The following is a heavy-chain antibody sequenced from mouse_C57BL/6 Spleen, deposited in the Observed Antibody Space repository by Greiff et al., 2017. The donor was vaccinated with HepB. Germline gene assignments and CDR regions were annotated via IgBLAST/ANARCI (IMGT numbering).Heavy chain of an antibody. D-gene: IGHD2-3*01. CDR1: GYTFTGYW. J-gene: IGHJ3*01. CDR3: ARVYDGYYCWFAY. Sequence: QVQLQQSGAELMKPGASVKLSCKATGYTFTGYWIEWVKQRPGHGLEWIGEILPGSGSTNYNEKFKGKATFTADTSSNTAYMQLSSLTTEDSAIYYCARVYDGYYCWFAYWGQGTLVTVSA. CDR2: ILPGSGST. V-gene: IGHV1-9*01.